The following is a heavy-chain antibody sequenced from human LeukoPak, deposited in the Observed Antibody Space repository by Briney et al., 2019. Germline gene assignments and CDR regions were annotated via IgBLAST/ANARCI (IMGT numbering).Heavy chain of an antibody. D-gene: IGHD5-12*01. CDR1: VFTLTSGG. J-gene: IGHJ4*02. CDR3: ARGQYRGYDYLDY. CDR2: ISGIVGRT. Sequence: GGSLRLSSAASVFTLTSGGTSSVPPTPGKRGQCGSTISGIVGRTWYTESVRGRFTLSRDNSKNTRCLQMSSLRAQRTRVYFFARGQYRGYDYLDYWGQGTLVTVSS. V-gene: IGHV3-23*01.